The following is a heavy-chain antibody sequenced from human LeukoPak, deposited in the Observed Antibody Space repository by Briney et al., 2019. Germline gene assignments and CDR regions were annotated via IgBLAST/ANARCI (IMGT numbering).Heavy chain of an antibody. J-gene: IGHJ4*02. V-gene: IGHV3-23*01. D-gene: IGHD2-2*01. CDR2: ISGSGDDT. Sequence: GGSLRLSCAASGFTFSNYAMSWVRQAPGKGLEWVSAISGSGDDTYYADSVRGRFTISRDNSKNTLYLQMSSLRDEETAVYYCAKVGYCSSTSCPTDVDYWGQGTLVTVSS. CDR1: GFTFSNYA. CDR3: AKVGYCSSTSCPTDVDY.